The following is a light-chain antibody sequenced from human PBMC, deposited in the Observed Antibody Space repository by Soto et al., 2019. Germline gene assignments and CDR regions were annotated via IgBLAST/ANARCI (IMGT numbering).Light chain of an antibody. CDR2: GAS. Sequence: EIVMTQSPATLSVSPGERATLSCRASQSVGGSLAWYQQKPGQAPGLLIYGASTRATGVPARFSGSGSGTEFTLTISSLQSEDFAVYYCQQYRNSPRTFGQGTKVVIK. J-gene: IGKJ1*01. CDR3: QQYRNSPRT. V-gene: IGKV3-15*01. CDR1: QSVGGS.